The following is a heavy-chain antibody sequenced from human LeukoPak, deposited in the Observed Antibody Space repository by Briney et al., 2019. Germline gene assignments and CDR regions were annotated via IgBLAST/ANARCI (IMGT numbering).Heavy chain of an antibody. V-gene: IGHV3-30*02. J-gene: IGHJ4*02. CDR1: GFTFRHYD. D-gene: IGHD2-21*01. Sequence: AGSLRLSCAASGFTFRHYDMHWIRQAPGKGLEWMAFIRYDESNRYHADSVQGPFTVSRDNSKHTLYLEMNSLTAEDTAVYYCAKGVLAPPSYFDYWGQGNLVTVSS. CDR3: AKGVLAPPSYFDY. CDR2: IRYDESNR.